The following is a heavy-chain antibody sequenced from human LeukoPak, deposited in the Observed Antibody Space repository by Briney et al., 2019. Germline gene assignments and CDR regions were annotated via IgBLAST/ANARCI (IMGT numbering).Heavy chain of an antibody. CDR2: ISWNSGSI. Sequence: GGSLRLSCAASGFTFDDYAMHWVRQAPGKALEWVSGISWNSGSIGYADSVKGRFTISRDNAKNSLYLQMNSLRAEDTALYYCAKDMGYDILTGPDFDYWGQGPLVTVSS. J-gene: IGHJ4*02. CDR3: AKDMGYDILTGPDFDY. D-gene: IGHD3-9*01. V-gene: IGHV3-9*01. CDR1: GFTFDDYA.